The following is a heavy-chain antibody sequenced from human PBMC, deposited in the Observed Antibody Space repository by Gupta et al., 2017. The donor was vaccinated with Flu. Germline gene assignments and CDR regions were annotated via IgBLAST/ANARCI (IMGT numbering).Heavy chain of an antibody. CDR1: AFTFSSYC. Sequence: EVQLLESGGGLVQPGGSLRLPCAASAFTFSSYCMSWVRQAPGKGLEWVSAISGSGGSTYYADSVKGRFTISRDNSKNTLYLQMNSLRAEDTAVYYCAKDQPVEYYYYGMDVWGQGTTVTVSS. CDR3: AKDQPVEYYYYGMDV. CDR2: ISGSGGST. V-gene: IGHV3-23*01. J-gene: IGHJ6*02.